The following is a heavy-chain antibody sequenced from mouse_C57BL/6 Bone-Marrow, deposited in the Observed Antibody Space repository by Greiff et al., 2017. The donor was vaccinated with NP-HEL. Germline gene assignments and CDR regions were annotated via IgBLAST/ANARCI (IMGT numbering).Heavy chain of an antibody. CDR3: ARSSSYSAAY. D-gene: IGHD1-1*01. Sequence: VQLQQPGAELVMPGASVKLSCKASGYTFTSYWMHWVKQRPGQGLEWIGEIDPSDSYTNYNQKFKGKSTLTVDKSSSTAYMQLSSLTSEDSAVYYCARSSSYSAAYWGQGTLVTVSA. V-gene: IGHV1-69*01. CDR2: IDPSDSYT. CDR1: GYTFTSYW. J-gene: IGHJ3*01.